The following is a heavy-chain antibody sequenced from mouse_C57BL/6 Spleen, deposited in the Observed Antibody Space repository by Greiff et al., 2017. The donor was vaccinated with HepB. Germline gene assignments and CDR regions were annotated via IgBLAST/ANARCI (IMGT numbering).Heavy chain of an antibody. CDR2: INPSSGYT. CDR1: GYTFTSYW. V-gene: IGHV1-7*01. Sequence: VQGVESGAELAKPGASVKLSCKASGYTFTSYWMHWVKQRPGQGLEWIGYINPSSGYTKYNQKFKDKATLTADKSSSTAYMQLSSLTYEDSAVYYCARYGFITTLGFDYWGQGTTLTVSS. D-gene: IGHD1-1*01. CDR3: ARYGFITTLGFDY. J-gene: IGHJ2*01.